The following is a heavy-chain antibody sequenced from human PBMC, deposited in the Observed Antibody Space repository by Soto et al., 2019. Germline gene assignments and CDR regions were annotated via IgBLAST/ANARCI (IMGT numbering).Heavy chain of an antibody. Sequence: SVQVSYKACGGSFSSYAISWVRQAPGQGLEWMGGIIPIFGTANYAQKFQGRVTITADESTSTAYMELSSLRSEDTAVYYGARVAPVAGTFYFDYWGQGTLVTVSS. CDR1: GGSFSSYA. D-gene: IGHD6-19*01. CDR3: ARVAPVAGTFYFDY. J-gene: IGHJ4*02. CDR2: IIPIFGTA. V-gene: IGHV1-69*13.